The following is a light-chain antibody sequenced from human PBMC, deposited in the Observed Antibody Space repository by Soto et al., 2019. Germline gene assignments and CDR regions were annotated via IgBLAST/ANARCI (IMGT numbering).Light chain of an antibody. V-gene: IGKV3-15*01. CDR3: QQYNNWPPYT. CDR1: QSVSSN. CDR2: GAS. Sequence: EIVMTQSPATLSVSPGERATLSCRASQSVSSNLAWYQQKPGQSPRLLIYGASTRATGIPARFSGSESGTEFTLTISSLQSEDFAVYYCQQYNNWPPYTFGQGTKLENK. J-gene: IGKJ2*01.